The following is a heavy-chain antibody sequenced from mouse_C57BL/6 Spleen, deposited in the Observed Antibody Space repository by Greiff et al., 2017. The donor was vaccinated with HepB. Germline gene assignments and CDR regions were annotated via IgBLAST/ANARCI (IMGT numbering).Heavy chain of an antibody. J-gene: IGHJ2*01. CDR2: IYPGDGDT. Sequence: QVHVKQSGPELVKPGASVKISCKASGYAFSSSWMNWVKQRPGKGLEWIGRIYPGDGDTNYNGKFKGKATLTADKSSSTAYMQLSSLTSEDSAVYFCVRSGILYDYWGQGTTLTVSS. CDR3: VRSGILYDY. CDR1: GYAFSSSW. D-gene: IGHD2-12*01. V-gene: IGHV1-82*01.